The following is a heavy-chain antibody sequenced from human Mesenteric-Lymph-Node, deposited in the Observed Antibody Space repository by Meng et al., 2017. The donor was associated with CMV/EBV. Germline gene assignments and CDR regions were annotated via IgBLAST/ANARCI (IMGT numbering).Heavy chain of an antibody. CDR3: AGGISYSGVS. V-gene: IGHV4-4*02. CDR2: IYHSGTT. D-gene: IGHD1-26*01. CDR1: GDCIISSMW. Sequence: LTCAVSGDCIISSMWWSWVRQPPGKGLEWIGEIYHSGTTSYNPSLNSRITISIDKSKNQFSLKVNSVTAADTAVYYCAGGISYSGVSWGQGTLVTVSS. J-gene: IGHJ5*02.